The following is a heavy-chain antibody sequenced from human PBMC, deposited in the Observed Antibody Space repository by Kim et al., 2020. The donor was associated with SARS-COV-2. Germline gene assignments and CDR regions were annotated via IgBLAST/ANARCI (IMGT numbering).Heavy chain of an antibody. CDR3: ARGGYGSGSYYNVPLDY. CDR2: ISYDGSNK. J-gene: IGHJ4*02. CDR1: GFTFSSYA. D-gene: IGHD3-10*01. Sequence: GGSLRLSCAASGFTFSSYAMHWVRQAPGKGLEWVAVISYDGSNKYYADSVKGRFTISRDNSKNTLYLQMNSLRAEDTAVYYCARGGYGSGSYYNVPLDYWGQGTLVTVSS. V-gene: IGHV3-30*04.